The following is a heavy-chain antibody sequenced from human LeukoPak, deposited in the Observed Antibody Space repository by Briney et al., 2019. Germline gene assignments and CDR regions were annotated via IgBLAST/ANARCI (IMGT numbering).Heavy chain of an antibody. V-gene: IGHV3-64*01. Sequence: PGGSLRLSCAASGFTFSSYAMHWVRQAPGKGLEYVSAISSNGGSTYYANSVKGRFTISRDNSKNTLYLQMNSLRAEDTAVYYCAKDGGYAGSSWYYYYYYMDVWGKGTTVTISS. CDR1: GFTFSSYA. CDR3: AKDGGYAGSSWYYYYYYMDV. J-gene: IGHJ6*03. CDR2: ISSNGGST. D-gene: IGHD6-13*01.